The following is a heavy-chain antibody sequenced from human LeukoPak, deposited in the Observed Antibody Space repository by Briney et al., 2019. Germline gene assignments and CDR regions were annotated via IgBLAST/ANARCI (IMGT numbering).Heavy chain of an antibody. CDR2: INSDGSST. CDR1: GFTFSNYW. Sequence: GGSLRLSCAVSGFTFSNYWMYWVRQAPGKRLVWVARINSDGSSTTYADSVEGRFTISRDNTKSMLHLQMHSLRVDDPAVYFCTRTTTTADWYFDLWGRGTLVTVSS. V-gene: IGHV3-74*01. J-gene: IGHJ2*01. D-gene: IGHD1-1*01. CDR3: TRTTTTADWYFDL.